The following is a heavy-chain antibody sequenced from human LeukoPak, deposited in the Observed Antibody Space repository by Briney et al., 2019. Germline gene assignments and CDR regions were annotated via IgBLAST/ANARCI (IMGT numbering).Heavy chain of an antibody. V-gene: IGHV3-9*01. J-gene: IGHJ4*02. Sequence: GGSLRLSCAASGFTFDDYAMPWLGQAPGKGLKWVSGISWNSGSIGYADSVKGRFTISRDKAKNSLYLQMNSLRAEDTALYYCAKGEPYGPLYFDYWGQGTLVTVSS. CDR1: GFTFDDYA. CDR3: AKGEPYGPLYFDY. CDR2: ISWNSGSI. D-gene: IGHD1-14*01.